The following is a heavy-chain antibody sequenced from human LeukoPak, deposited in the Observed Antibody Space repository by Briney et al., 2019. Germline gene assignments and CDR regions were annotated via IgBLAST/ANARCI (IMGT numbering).Heavy chain of an antibody. CDR1: GFTFSSYW. J-gene: IGHJ4*02. D-gene: IGHD5-18*01. Sequence: GGSLRLSCAASGFTFSSYWMSWVRQAPGKGLEWVANIKQDGSEKYYVDSVKGRFTISRDNAKNSLYLQMNSLRAEDTAVYYCARLPDTAMAPFDYWGQGTLVTVSS. CDR2: IKQDGSEK. CDR3: ARLPDTAMAPFDY. V-gene: IGHV3-7*01.